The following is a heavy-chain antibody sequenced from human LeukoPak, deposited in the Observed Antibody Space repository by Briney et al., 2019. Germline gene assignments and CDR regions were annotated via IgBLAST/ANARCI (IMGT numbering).Heavy chain of an antibody. V-gene: IGHV3-23*01. J-gene: IGHJ5*01. CDR1: GFTFSTYA. CDR2: ICGGGVGA. Sequence: GGSLRLSCAASGFTFSTYAMSWVRQAPGKGLQWVSLICGGGVGAHSAHSVKGRFTISRDNSKNTVYLQMTNLRAEDTAVYYCAKGYIQLWWFDYWGQGTLVTVSS. D-gene: IGHD2-2*02. CDR3: AKGYIQLWWFDY.